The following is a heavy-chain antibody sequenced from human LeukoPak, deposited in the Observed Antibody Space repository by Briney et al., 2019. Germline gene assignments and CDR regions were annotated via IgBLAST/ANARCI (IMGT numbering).Heavy chain of an antibody. V-gene: IGHV3-21*01. CDR1: GFTFSSYA. CDR2: ISSSSIFI. J-gene: IGHJ4*02. CDR3: AREEGTN. Sequence: GGSLRLSCAASGFTFSSYAMTWVRQAPGKGLEWVSFISSSSIFIYYAGSVKGRFTISRDNSKNTLYLQMNSLRVEDTAVYYCAREEGTNWGQGTLVTVSS.